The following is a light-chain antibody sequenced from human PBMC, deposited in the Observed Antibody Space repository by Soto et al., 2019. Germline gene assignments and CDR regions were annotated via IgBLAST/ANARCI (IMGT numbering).Light chain of an antibody. J-gene: IGKJ1*01. CDR2: GAS. CDR3: QQYGNSPT. Sequence: EIVLTQSPGTLSLSPGERAALSCRASQSVISNFLAWYQQKPGQAPRILIYGASSRAPGIPDRFSGSGSGTDFTLTISRLEPEDFAVYFCQQYGNSPTFGQGTKV. V-gene: IGKV3-20*01. CDR1: QSVISNF.